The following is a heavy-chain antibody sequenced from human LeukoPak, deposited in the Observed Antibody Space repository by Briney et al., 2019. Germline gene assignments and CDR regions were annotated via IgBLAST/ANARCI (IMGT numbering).Heavy chain of an antibody. CDR3: AREVLLAVPALDY. D-gene: IGHD6-19*01. V-gene: IGHV1-2*02. CDR2: INPNTGGT. Sequence: ASVKVSCKASGYTFTGYYMHWVRQAPGRGLEWMGWINPNTGGTNYAQKFQGRVTMTRDTSISTAYMELSSLRSDDTAMCYCAREVLLAVPALDYWGQGTLVTVSS. CDR1: GYTFTGYY. J-gene: IGHJ4*02.